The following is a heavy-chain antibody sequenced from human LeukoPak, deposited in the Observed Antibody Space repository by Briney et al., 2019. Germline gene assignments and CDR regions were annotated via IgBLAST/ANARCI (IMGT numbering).Heavy chain of an antibody. CDR2: IYYSGST. J-gene: IGHJ4*02. CDR1: GGSISSSSYY. V-gene: IGHV4-61*05. D-gene: IGHD3-22*01. CDR3: ARGNSYYYDSSGYYY. Sequence: SETLSLTCTVSGGSISSSSYYWGWIRQPPGKGLEWIGYIYYSGSTNYNPSLKSRVTISVDTSKNQFSLKLSSVTAADTAVYYCARGNSYYYDSSGYYYWGQGTLVTVSS.